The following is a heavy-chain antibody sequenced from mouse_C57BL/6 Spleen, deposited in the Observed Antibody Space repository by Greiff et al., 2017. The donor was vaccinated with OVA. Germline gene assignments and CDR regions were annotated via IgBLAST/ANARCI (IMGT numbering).Heavy chain of an antibody. J-gene: IGHJ1*03. V-gene: IGHV1-82*01. D-gene: IGHD1-1*01. CDR3: ARYYGSPWYFDV. Sequence: VQLQQSGPELVKPGASVKISCKASGYAFSSSWMNWVKQRPGKGLEWIGRIYPGDGDTNYNGKFKGKATLTADKSSSTAYMQLSSLTSEDSAVYFCARYYGSPWYFDVWGTGTTVTVSS. CDR1: GYAFSSSW. CDR2: IYPGDGDT.